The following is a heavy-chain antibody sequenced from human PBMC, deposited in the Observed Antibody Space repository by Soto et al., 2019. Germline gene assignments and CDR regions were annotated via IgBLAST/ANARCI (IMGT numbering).Heavy chain of an antibody. CDR3: PKGEVGYYESSCFKGLYFYY. J-gene: IGHJ4*01. CDR1: GLTFSSYG. D-gene: IGHD3-22*01. Sequence: GGSLRLSCAASGLTFSSYGMHWVRQAPGKXPEWVAVISYDGSNKYYADSVKGRFTISRDNSKNTLYLQMNSLRAEDTAVYYRPKGEVGYYESSCFKGLYFYYWGHGTLVTVSS. CDR2: ISYDGSNK. V-gene: IGHV3-30*18.